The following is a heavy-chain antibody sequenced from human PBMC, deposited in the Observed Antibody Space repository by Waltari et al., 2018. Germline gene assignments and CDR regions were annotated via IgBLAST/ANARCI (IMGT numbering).Heavy chain of an antibody. Sequence: EVQLLESGGGLVQPGGSLRLSCAASGFTFSSYALSWVRQAPGKGLEWVSAVSKSGGDTYSADSVKGRFTISRDNSKNTLYLQMNSLRAEDTAVYYCAKHAIVVVTVDALDIWDQGTMVTVSS. J-gene: IGHJ3*02. D-gene: IGHD2-21*02. CDR3: AKHAIVVVTVDALDI. V-gene: IGHV3-23*01. CDR2: VSKSGGDT. CDR1: GFTFSSYA.